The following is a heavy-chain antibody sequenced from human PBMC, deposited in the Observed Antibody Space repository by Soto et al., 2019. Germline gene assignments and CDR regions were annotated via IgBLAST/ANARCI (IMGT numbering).Heavy chain of an antibody. Sequence: GGPLRLSCVASGFTFSSYCMHWVRQAPGKGLVWVSRINIDGNTTTYADSVKGRFTISRDNAKNTLYLQMNSLRAEDTAVYYFAGPAPAAGTNWFDHWGQGTLVTVSS. CDR3: AGPAPAAGTNWFDH. CDR2: INIDGNTT. J-gene: IGHJ5*02. D-gene: IGHD6-13*01. CDR1: GFTFSSYC. V-gene: IGHV3-74*01.